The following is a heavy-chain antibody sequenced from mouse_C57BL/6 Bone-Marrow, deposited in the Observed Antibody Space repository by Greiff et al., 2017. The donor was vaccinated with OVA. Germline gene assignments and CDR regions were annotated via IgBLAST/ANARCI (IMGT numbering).Heavy chain of an antibody. J-gene: IGHJ4*01. CDR1: GYPFTNSF. Sequence: EVQLQQSGPVLVKPGASVKLSCKASGYPFTNSFMNWVKQSNGKGLEWIGVINPYTGGTSYNQKFKGKATLTVDKSSSTAYMELNSLTSEDSAVYYCARYGYDGDYWGQGTSVTVSS. D-gene: IGHD2-2*01. V-gene: IGHV1-19*01. CDR3: ARYGYDGDY. CDR2: INPYTGGT.